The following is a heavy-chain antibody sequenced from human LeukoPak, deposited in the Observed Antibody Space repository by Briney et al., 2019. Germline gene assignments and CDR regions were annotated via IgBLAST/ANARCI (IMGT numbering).Heavy chain of an antibody. CDR1: GFTFSSYS. V-gene: IGHV3-48*01. CDR2: ISSSSSTI. D-gene: IGHD1-26*01. J-gene: IGHJ4*02. Sequence: GGSLRLSCAASGFTFSSYSMNWVRQAPGKGLEWVSYISSSSSTIYYAGSVKGRFTISRDNAKNSLFLQMNSLSAEDTAVYYCARSRGSSGSYPFDYWGQGTLATVSS. CDR3: ARSRGSSGSYPFDY.